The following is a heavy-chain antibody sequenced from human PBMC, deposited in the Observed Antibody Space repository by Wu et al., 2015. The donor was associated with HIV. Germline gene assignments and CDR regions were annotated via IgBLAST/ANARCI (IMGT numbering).Heavy chain of an antibody. J-gene: IGHJ6*03. CDR3: ARDLVLRFLEPIGWYYYYYMDV. CDR1: GYTFTGYY. V-gene: IGHV1-2*02. CDR2: INPNSGGT. D-gene: IGHD3-3*01. Sequence: QVQLVQSGAEVKKPGASVKVSCKASGYTFTGYYMHWVRQAPGQGLEWMGWINPNSGGTNYAQKFQGRVTMTRDTSISTAYMELSRLRSDDTAVYYCARDLVLRFLEPIGWYYYYYMDVWGKGTTVTVSS.